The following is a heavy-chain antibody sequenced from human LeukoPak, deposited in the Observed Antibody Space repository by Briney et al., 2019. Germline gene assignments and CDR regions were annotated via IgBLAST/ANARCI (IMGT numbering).Heavy chain of an antibody. CDR3: ARDGEDIVLMSHSGNWFDP. V-gene: IGHV7-4-1*02. J-gene: IGHJ5*02. Sequence: SVQVSCHAYGYTFPIYAMNWVRQAPGQGLEWMGWLNTNTGNPTYARGFTGRFVFALDTSFSTAYLQISSLKAEDTAVYYCARDGEDIVLMSHSGNWFDPWGQGTLVTISS. D-gene: IGHD2-8*01. CDR1: GYTFPIYA. CDR2: LNTNTGNP.